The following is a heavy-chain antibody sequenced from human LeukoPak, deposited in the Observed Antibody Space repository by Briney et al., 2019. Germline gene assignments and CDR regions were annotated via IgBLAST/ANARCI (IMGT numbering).Heavy chain of an antibody. J-gene: IGHJ4*02. V-gene: IGHV3-23*05. CDR2: IDSSGKTT. CDR1: GITFSSSA. D-gene: IGHD3/OR15-3a*01. CDR3: AKVAAWTCFES. Sequence: GSLRLSFAASGITFSSSAMSWVRQAPGKGLEWVSFIDSSGKTTYYADSVKGRFAISRDNSKNTLYLQLTSLRVDDTAVYYCAKVAAWTCFESWGQGTLVTVSS.